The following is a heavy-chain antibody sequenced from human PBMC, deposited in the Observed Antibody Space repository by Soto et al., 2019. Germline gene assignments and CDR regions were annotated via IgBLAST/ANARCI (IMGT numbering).Heavy chain of an antibody. V-gene: IGHV3-23*01. CDR1: GFTFSSYA. CDR2: ISGSGGST. Sequence: PVGSLRVSCAASGFTFSSYAMSWVRQAPGKGLEWVSAISGSGGSTYYADSVKGRFTISRDNSKNTLYLQMNSLRAEDTAVYYCAKDLRSSLRPYGMDVWGQGTTVTVSS. D-gene: IGHD6-13*01. J-gene: IGHJ6*02. CDR3: AKDLRSSLRPYGMDV.